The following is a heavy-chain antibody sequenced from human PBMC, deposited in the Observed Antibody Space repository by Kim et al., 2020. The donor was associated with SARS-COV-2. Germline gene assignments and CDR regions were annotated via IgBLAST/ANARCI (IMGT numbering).Heavy chain of an antibody. CDR3: AKHRGDD. Sequence: SETLSLTCSVSGDSISSIKSYWVGLRQSGRKGRECSAIVYPGGHTDYDPSRKSRVTMSVDTSKNQFSLNLYSVTVADTAVYYCAKHRGDDWGQGTLVTVSS. CDR2: VYPGGHT. D-gene: IGHD3-10*01. CDR1: GDSISSIKSY. V-gene: IGHV4-39*01. J-gene: IGHJ4*02.